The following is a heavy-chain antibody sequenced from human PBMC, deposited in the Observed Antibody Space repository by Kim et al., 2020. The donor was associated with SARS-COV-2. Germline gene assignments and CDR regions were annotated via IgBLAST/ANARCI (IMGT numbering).Heavy chain of an antibody. J-gene: IGHJ4*02. D-gene: IGHD2-2*01. CDR3: ARGSLGYCSSTSCRNAYDY. CDR1: GGSFSGYY. V-gene: IGHV4-34*01. Sequence: SETLSLTCAVYGGSFSGYYWSWIRQPPGKGLEWIGEINHSGSTNYNPSLKSRVTISVDTSKNQFSLKLSSVTAADTAVYYCARGSLGYCSSTSCRNAYDYWGQGTLVTVSS. CDR2: INHSGST.